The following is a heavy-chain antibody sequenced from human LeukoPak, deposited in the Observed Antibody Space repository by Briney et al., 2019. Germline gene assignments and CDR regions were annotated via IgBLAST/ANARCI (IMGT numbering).Heavy chain of an antibody. J-gene: IGHJ4*02. D-gene: IGHD1-26*01. Sequence: SETLSLTCTVSGGSISGYYWSWIRQPPGKGLEWIGYIYYSGSTNYNPSLKSRVSISIDTSKNQSSLKLSSVTAADTAVYYCARHNVKVGAPPFDFWGQGNLVTVSS. CDR3: ARHNVKVGAPPFDF. CDR1: GGSISGYY. CDR2: IYYSGST. V-gene: IGHV4-59*08.